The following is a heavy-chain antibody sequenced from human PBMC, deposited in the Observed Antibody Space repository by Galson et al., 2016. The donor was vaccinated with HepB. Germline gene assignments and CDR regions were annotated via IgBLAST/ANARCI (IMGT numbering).Heavy chain of an antibody. D-gene: IGHD1-26*01. Sequence: SLRLTCAGFSDSYMSWIRQAPGQGLEWVSFISSSGTYTNYADSVKGRCTISRDNAKNSLYLQMNSLRVEDTAVYYCAIGSQPPQWQLGGYFDYWGQGTLVTVSS. J-gene: IGHJ4*02. CDR2: ISSSGTYT. CDR3: AIGSQPPQWQLGGYFDY. CDR1: SDSY. V-gene: IGHV3-11*06.